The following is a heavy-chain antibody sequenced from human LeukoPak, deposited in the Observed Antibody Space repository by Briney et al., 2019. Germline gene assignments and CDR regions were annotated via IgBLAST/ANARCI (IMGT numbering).Heavy chain of an antibody. D-gene: IGHD3-10*01. CDR2: IYSGGST. CDR3: AKGNYYGSGSYLFDY. V-gene: IGHV3-66*01. J-gene: IGHJ4*02. CDR1: GFTVSSNY. Sequence: GGSLRLSCAASGFTVSSNYMSWVRQAPGKGLEWVSVIYSGGSTYYADSVKGRFTISRDNSKNTLYLQMNSLRAEDTAVYYCAKGNYYGSGSYLFDYWGQGTLVTVSS.